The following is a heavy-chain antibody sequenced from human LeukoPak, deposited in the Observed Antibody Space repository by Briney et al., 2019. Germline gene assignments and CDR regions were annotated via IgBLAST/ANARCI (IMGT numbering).Heavy chain of an antibody. V-gene: IGHV3-30*04. D-gene: IGHD4-17*01. CDR1: GFTFSSCA. J-gene: IGHJ6*03. Sequence: PGGSLRLSCAASGFTFSSCAMHWVRQAPGKGLEWVAVISYDGSNKYYADSVKGRFTISRDNSKNTLYLQMNSLRAEDTAVYYCARAISVQALVYMDVWGKGTTVTVSS. CDR3: ARAISVQALVYMDV. CDR2: ISYDGSNK.